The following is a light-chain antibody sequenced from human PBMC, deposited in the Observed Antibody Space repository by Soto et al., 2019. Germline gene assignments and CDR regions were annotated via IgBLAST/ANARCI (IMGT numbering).Light chain of an antibody. Sequence: QSALTQPRSVSGSPGQSVTISCTGTRSDVGASDHVSWYQQYADRAPKLMIFEVSQRPSRVPERFSGSKSGNTASLTISGLQAEDEADYYCCSYAGSYSVVFGGGTKVTVL. CDR1: RSDVGASDH. J-gene: IGLJ2*01. CDR3: CSYAGSYSVV. V-gene: IGLV2-11*01. CDR2: EVS.